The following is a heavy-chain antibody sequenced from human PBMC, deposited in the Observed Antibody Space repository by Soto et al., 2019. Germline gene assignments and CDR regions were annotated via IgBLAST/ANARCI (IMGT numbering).Heavy chain of an antibody. V-gene: IGHV1-18*01. CDR2: ISDYNRDT. J-gene: IGHJ4*02. Sequence: QVQLVQSGAEVKKPGASVQVSCKTSGYTFTSHAISGVRQAPGQGLEWMGWISDYNRDTNYAQNLQGIFTVTIDTSKSPVYIQLRSPRPHDPAIYYCARSGGSSGWDDPEDYWGQGTLVTVSS. CDR3: ARSGGSSGWDDPEDY. CDR1: GYTFTSHA. D-gene: IGHD6-19*01.